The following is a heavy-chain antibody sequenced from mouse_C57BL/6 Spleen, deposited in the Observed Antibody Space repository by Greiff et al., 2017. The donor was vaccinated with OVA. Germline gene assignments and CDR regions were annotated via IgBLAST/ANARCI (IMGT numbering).Heavy chain of an antibody. CDR2: IYPGDGDT. CDR1: GYAFSSHI. J-gene: IGHJ2*01. Sequence: VQLQQSGAELVKPGASVGGAWKASGYAFSSHIMNWVKQRPGKGLEWIGQIYPGDGDTNYNGKFKGKATLTADKSSSTAYMQLSSLTSEDSAVYFCAREDSNYTGNWGQGTTLTVSS. V-gene: IGHV1-80*01. D-gene: IGHD2-5*01. CDR3: AREDSNYTGN.